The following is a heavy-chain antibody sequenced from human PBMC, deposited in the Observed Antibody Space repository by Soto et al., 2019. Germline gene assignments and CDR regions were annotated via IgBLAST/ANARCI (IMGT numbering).Heavy chain of an antibody. J-gene: IGHJ4*02. CDR2: IIPILGIA. CDR1: GGTFSSYT. V-gene: IGHV1-69*08. CDR3: AREYYDSSGYYYGDY. D-gene: IGHD3-22*01. Sequence: QVQLVQSGAEVKKPGSSVKVSCKASGGTFSSYTISWVRQAPGQGLEWMGRIIPILGIANYAQKFQGRVTLTADKSTSTAYMELSSLRSEDTAVYYCAREYYDSSGYYYGDYWGQGTLVTVSS.